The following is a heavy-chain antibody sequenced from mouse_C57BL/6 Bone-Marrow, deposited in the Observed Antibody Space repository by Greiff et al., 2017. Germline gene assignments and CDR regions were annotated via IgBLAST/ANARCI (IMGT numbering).Heavy chain of an antibody. V-gene: IGHV10-1*01. CDR2: IRSKSNNYAT. J-gene: IGHJ3*01. CDR1: GFSFNTYA. Sequence: DVKLVESGGGLVQPKGSLKLSCAASGFSFNTYAMNWVRQAPGKGLEWVARIRSKSNNYATYYADSVKDRFTISRDDSESMLYLQMNNLKTEDTAMYYCVRLDGSSSWFAYWGQGTLVTVSA. CDR3: VRLDGSSSWFAY. D-gene: IGHD1-1*01.